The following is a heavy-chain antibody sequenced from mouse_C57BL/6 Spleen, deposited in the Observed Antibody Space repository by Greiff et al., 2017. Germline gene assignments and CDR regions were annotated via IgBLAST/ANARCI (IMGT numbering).Heavy chain of an antibody. Sequence: QVQLQQPGAELVKPGASVKMSCKASGYTFTSYWITWVKQRPGHGLEWIGDIYPGSGSTKYNEKFKSKATLTVDKSSSAAYMQLISLTCEDSAVYDCARSPCNYFDDWGQGTTRTVSS. CDR3: ARSPCNYFDD. V-gene: IGHV1-55*01. J-gene: IGHJ2*01. CDR1: GYTFTSYW. CDR2: IYPGSGST.